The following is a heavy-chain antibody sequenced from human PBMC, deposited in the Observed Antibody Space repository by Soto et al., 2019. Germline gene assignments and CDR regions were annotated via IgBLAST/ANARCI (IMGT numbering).Heavy chain of an antibody. D-gene: IGHD6-19*01. CDR2: ISGTGRST. CDR3: ARGNTSGWYFFDY. V-gene: IGHV3-23*01. CDR1: GFTFSDCA. Sequence: GGSLRLSCEASGFTFSDCAMSWVRQAPGKGLEWVSGISGTGRSTFYADSVKDRFTISRDNSKNTVYLQMTSLRAEDTAVYYCARGNTSGWYFFDYWGQGALVTVSS. J-gene: IGHJ4*02.